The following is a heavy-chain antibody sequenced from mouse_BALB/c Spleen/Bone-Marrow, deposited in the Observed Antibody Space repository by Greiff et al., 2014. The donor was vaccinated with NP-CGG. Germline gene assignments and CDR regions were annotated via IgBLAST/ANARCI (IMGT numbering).Heavy chain of an antibody. CDR1: GYTFTSYW. J-gene: IGHJ3*01. CDR3: TIYAFAY. V-gene: IGHV1S22*01. Sequence: LQQSGSELVRPGASVKLSCKASGYTFTSYWVHWVKQRPGQGLEWIGNIYPGSGRPNYDERFKSKATLTVDTSSSTAYMQLSSLTSEDSAVYYCTIYAFAYWGQGTLVTVSA. D-gene: IGHD2-12*01. CDR2: IYPGSGRP.